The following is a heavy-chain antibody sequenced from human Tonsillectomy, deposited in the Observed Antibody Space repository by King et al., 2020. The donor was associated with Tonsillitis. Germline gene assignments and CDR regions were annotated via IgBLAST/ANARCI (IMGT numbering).Heavy chain of an antibody. Sequence: TLKESGPALVKPTQTLTLTCTFSGFSLSTSGMCVNWIRQSPGKALEWLARIDWDDAKFYSTSLKTRLTVSKDTSKNQVVLIMTNMDPVDTATYYCARMTSQGGFFDLWGRGTLVTVSS. CDR3: ARMTSQGGFFDL. CDR1: GFSLSTSGMC. J-gene: IGHJ2*01. V-gene: IGHV2-70*04. CDR2: IDWDDAK.